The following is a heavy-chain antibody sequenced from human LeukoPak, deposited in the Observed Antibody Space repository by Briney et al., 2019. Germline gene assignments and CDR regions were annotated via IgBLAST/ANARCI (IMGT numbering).Heavy chain of an antibody. CDR2: IGGGYNS. Sequence: PGGSLRLSCVGSGFSFGASHLNWVRQAPGKGLEWISYIGGGYNSAYADSVRGRFTISRDNSRTSLYLQMNNLRAEDTAVYYCASDSSWSFDNWGQGTVVTVSS. V-gene: IGHV3-48*04. CDR3: ASDSSWSFDN. CDR1: GFSFGASH. D-gene: IGHD2-8*02. J-gene: IGHJ4*02.